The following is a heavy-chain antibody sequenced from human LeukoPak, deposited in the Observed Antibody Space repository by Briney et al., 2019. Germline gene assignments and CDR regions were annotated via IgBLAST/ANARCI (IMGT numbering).Heavy chain of an antibody. D-gene: IGHD6-13*01. CDR1: GFTFSSYG. Sequence: PGGSLRLSCAASGFTFSSYGMHWVRQAPGKGLEWVAFIRYDGSNKYYADSVKGRFTISRDNSKNTLYLQMDSLRSDDTAVYYCASSGAAAGPYDTFDIWGQGTMVTVSS. CDR3: ASSGAAAGPYDTFDI. V-gene: IGHV3-30*02. J-gene: IGHJ3*02. CDR2: IRYDGSNK.